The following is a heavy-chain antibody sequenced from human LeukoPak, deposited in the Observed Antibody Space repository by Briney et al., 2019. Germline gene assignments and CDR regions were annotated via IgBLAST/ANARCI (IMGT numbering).Heavy chain of an antibody. V-gene: IGHV4-59*01. CDR3: ARAHGDSSGYHDAFDI. J-gene: IGHJ3*02. D-gene: IGHD3-22*01. CDR2: IYCSGST. CDR1: GGSISSYY. Sequence: SETLSLTCTVSGGSISSYYWSWIRQPPGKGLEWIGYIYCSGSTNYNPSLKSRVTISVDTSKNQFSLKLSSVTAADTAVYYCARAHGDSSGYHDAFDIWGQGTMVTVSS.